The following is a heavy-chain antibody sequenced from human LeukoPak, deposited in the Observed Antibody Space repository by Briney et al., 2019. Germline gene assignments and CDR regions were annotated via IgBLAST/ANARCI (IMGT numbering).Heavy chain of an antibody. CDR2: LNPSGGST. CDR3: ARDRGTPYSGYDR. CDR1: GYSFTSYF. J-gene: IGHJ5*02. D-gene: IGHD5-12*01. V-gene: IGHV1-46*01. Sequence: ASVKVSCTASGYSFTSYFMHWVRQAPGQGLEWMGILNPSGGSTSYVQKFQGRVTMARDTSTSTVYMELSSLRSEDTAVYYCARDRGTPYSGYDRWGQGTLVTVSS.